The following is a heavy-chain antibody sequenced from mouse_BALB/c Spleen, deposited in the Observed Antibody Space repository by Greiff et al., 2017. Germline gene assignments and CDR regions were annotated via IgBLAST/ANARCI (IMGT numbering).Heavy chain of an antibody. Sequence: VQLQQSGPSLVQPSQSLSITCTASGFSLTSYGVHWVRQSPGKGLEWLGVIWRGGSTDYNAAFMSRLSITKDNSKSQVFFKMHSLQADDTAIYYCAKKNYAMDYWGQGTSVTVSS. CDR1: GFSLTSYG. CDR2: IWRGGST. CDR3: AKKNYAMDY. V-gene: IGHV2-5-1*01. J-gene: IGHJ4*01.